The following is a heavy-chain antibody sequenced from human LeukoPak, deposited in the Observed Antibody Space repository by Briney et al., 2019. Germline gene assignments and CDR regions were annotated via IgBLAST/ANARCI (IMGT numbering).Heavy chain of an antibody. V-gene: IGHV4-59*08. CDR3: ARHRRNLNEDRFREGEPNFDY. J-gene: IGHJ4*02. CDR2: IYYNGYT. D-gene: IGHD1-14*01. Sequence: PSETLSLTCNVSGDSVSSVYWSWIRQPPGKGLEWIGYIYYNGYTDYNPSLKSRVTISVDTPKNQLFLHMSSVTASDSAIYYCARHRRNLNEDRFREGEPNFDYWGQGTLVTVSS. CDR1: GDSVSSVY.